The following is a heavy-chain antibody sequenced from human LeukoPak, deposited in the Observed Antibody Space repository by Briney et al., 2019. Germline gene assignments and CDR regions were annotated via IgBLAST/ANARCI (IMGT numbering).Heavy chain of an antibody. CDR1: GGSISSYY. V-gene: IGHV4-59*08. D-gene: IGHD6-13*01. CDR3: ARHGSSYSFDY. CDR2: IYYGGSA. J-gene: IGHJ4*02. Sequence: SSETLSLTCTVSGGSISSYYWSWIRQPPGKGLEWIGYIYYGGSANYNPSLKSRATISIDRSKNQFSLKLSSLTAADTAVYYCARHGSSYSFDYWGQGTLVTVSS.